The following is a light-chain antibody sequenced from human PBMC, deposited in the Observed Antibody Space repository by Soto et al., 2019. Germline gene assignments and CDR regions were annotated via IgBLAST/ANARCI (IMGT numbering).Light chain of an antibody. CDR3: QQRSSWPIT. CDR2: DAS. J-gene: IGKJ5*01. V-gene: IGKV3-11*01. Sequence: EILLTQSPCTLSLSPGERATLSCRASQSVTSYLAWYQQRPGKAPRLLIYDASRRATGIPARFSGSGSGADFTLTISSLEPEDFEVYYCQQRSSWPITFGQGTRLEIK. CDR1: QSVTSY.